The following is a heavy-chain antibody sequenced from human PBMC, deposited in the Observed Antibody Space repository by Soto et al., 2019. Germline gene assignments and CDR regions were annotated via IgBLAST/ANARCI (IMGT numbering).Heavy chain of an antibody. Sequence: GGSLRLSCAASGFTFSNAWMNWVRQAPGKGLEWVGRIKSKTDGGTTDYAAPVKGRFTISRDDSKNTLYLQMNSLKTEDTAVYYCTTSRPVVRWRVGFDPWGQGTLVTVSS. CDR2: IKSKTDGGTT. D-gene: IGHD2-15*01. CDR3: TTSRPVVRWRVGFDP. J-gene: IGHJ5*02. CDR1: GFTFSNAW. V-gene: IGHV3-15*07.